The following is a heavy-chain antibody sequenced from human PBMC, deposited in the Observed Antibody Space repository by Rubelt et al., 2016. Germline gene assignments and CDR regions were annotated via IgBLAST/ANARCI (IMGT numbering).Heavy chain of an antibody. V-gene: IGHV3-21*01. CDR3: ALGDYSKPFDY. Sequence: GKGLEWVSSISSSSSYIYYADSVKGRFTISRDNAKNSLYLQMNSLRAEDTAVYYCALGDYSKPFDYWGQGTPVTVSS. J-gene: IGHJ4*02. D-gene: IGHD4-11*01. CDR2: ISSSSSYI.